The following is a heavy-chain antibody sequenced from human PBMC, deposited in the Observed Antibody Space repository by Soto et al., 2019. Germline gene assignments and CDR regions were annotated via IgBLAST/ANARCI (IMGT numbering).Heavy chain of an antibody. V-gene: IGHV3-74*03. CDR1: GFTFSSSW. Sequence: GGSLRLSCAASGFTFSSSWMHWVRQAPGKWLVWVSRINTDGSSTTYAGSVKGRFTISRDNAKNTVHLQMNSLRADDTAVYYCARVGSAAAFDNWGHGTLVTVSS. CDR3: ARVGSAAAFDN. D-gene: IGHD6-25*01. CDR2: INTDGSST. J-gene: IGHJ4*01.